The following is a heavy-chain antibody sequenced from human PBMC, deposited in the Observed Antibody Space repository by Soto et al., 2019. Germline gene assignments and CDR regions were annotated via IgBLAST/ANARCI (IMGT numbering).Heavy chain of an antibody. CDR2: IIPIFGTS. Sequence: QVQLVQSGAAVKKPGSSVKVSCKASGGTFHNHAINWVRQAPGQGLEWMGGIIPIFGTSTYDQKFQGRVTITADESTSTAYMELSSLRSEDTAVYYCVRGQISEMATILRDKWFDPWGQGTLVTVSS. D-gene: IGHD5-12*01. CDR3: VRGQISEMATILRDKWFDP. J-gene: IGHJ5*02. CDR1: GGTFHNHA. V-gene: IGHV1-69*01.